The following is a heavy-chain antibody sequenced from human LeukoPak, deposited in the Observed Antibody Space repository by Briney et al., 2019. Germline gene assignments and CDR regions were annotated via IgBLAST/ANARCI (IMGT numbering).Heavy chain of an antibody. CDR3: ARDDPRTSSSIDY. CDR2: IYTSGST. V-gene: IGHV4-4*07. J-gene: IGHJ4*02. CDR1: GGSISSYY. D-gene: IGHD6-6*01. Sequence: SQTLSLTCTVSGGSISSYYRSWIRQPAGKGLEWIGRIYTSGSTNYNPSLKSRVTMSVDTSKNQFSLKLSSVTAADTAVYYCARDDPRTSSSIDYWGQGTLVTVSS.